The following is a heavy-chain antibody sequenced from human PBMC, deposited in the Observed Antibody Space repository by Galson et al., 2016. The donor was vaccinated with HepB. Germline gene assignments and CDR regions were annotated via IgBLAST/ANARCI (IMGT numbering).Heavy chain of an antibody. V-gene: IGHV3-11*04. CDR1: GFTFSHYF. CDR3: ARDLRSGAYTFDY. D-gene: IGHD1-26*01. J-gene: IGHJ4*02. Sequence: SLRLSCAASGFTFSHYFVSWIRQAPGKGLEWVSYISSSSGVLYYADSVKGRSTISRDNAKNSLYLQMNSLRDEDTAVYYCARDLRSGAYTFDYWGQGTLVTVSS. CDR2: ISSSSGVL.